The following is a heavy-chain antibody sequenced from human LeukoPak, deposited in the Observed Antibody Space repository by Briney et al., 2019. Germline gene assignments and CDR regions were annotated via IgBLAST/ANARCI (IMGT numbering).Heavy chain of an antibody. D-gene: IGHD1-26*01. CDR1: GASFTRYY. CDR3: AREWDSQGFDY. CDR2: IYYSGST. Sequence: SETLTLTCTISGASFTRYYRSLIRPPPGKGLDRIAYIYYSGSTTYNPSLKSRVTISVDTSKNHFSLKLSSVTAADTAVYYCAREWDSQGFDYWGQGTLVTVSS. V-gene: IGHV4-59*01. J-gene: IGHJ4*02.